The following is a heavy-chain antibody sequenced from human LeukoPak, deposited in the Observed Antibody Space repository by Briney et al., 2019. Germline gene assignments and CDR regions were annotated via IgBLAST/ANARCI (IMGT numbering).Heavy chain of an antibody. CDR2: IKQDGSEK. J-gene: IGHJ4*02. D-gene: IGHD4-17*01. Sequence: PGGSLRLSCAASGFTFSSYWMSWVRQAPGKGLEWVANIKQDGSEKYYVDSVKGRFTVSRDNAKNSLYLQMNSLRAEDTAVYYCASGRDYGDYNLDYWGQGTLVTVSS. CDR1: GFTFSSYW. CDR3: ASGRDYGDYNLDY. V-gene: IGHV3-7*01.